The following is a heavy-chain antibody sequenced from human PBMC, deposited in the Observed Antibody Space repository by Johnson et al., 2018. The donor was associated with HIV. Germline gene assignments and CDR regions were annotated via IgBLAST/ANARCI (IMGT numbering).Heavy chain of an antibody. CDR3: AKGTSEGRVNACEI. CDR1: GFTVSSNY. V-gene: IGHV3-66*01. Sequence: VQLVESGGGLVQPGGSLRLSCAASGFTVSSNYMSWVRQAPGKGLEWVSVIYSGGSTYYADSVKGRFTISRDHSKNTLYLQMKSLRVEDTAVYYCAKGTSEGRVNACEIWGQGTMVTVSS. J-gene: IGHJ3*02. D-gene: IGHD3-10*01. CDR2: IYSGGST.